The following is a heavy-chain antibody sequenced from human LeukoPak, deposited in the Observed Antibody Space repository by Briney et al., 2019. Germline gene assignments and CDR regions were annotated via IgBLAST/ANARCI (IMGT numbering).Heavy chain of an antibody. CDR3: ARPPIAAAGNWFDP. CDR1: GGSISSYY. J-gene: IGHJ5*02. Sequence: SETLSLTCTVSGGSISSYYWSWIRQPPGKGLEWIGYIYYSGSTNYNPSLKSRVTISVDTSKNQFSLKLSSVTAADTAVYYCARPPIAAAGNWFDPWGQGTLVTVSS. V-gene: IGHV4-59*01. D-gene: IGHD6-13*01. CDR2: IYYSGST.